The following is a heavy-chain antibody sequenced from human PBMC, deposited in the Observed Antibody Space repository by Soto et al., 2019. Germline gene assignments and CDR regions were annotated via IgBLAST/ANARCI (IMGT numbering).Heavy chain of an antibody. V-gene: IGHV3-23*01. CDR3: XKDPKSTVRFNWFDP. D-gene: IGHD2-8*02. CDR2: ISGGGSGT. J-gene: IGHJ5*02. CDR1: GFTFGSYA. Sequence: EMQLSESGGGLVQPGGSLRLSCAASGFTFGSYAMSWVRQAPGKGLEWVSAISGGGSGTYYADSVKGRFTISRDNSKXXXXXXXXXXXXXXXXXXXXXKDPKSTVRFNWFDPWGQGTLVTVSS.